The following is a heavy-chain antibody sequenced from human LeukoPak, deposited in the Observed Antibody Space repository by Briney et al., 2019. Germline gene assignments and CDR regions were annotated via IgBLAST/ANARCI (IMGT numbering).Heavy chain of an antibody. CDR2: INPNSGGT. V-gene: IGHV1-2*02. CDR3: ARARGGVYSSGWFDP. CDR1: GYTFTGYY. Sequence: ASVKVSCKASGYTFTGYYMHWVRQAPGQGLEWVGWINPNSGGTNYAQKFQGRVTMTRDTSISTAYMELSRLRSDDTAVYYCARARGGVYSSGWFDPWGQGTLVTVSS. J-gene: IGHJ5*02. D-gene: IGHD6-19*01.